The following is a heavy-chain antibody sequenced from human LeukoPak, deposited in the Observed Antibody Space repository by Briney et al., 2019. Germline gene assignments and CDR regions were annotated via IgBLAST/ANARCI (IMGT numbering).Heavy chain of an antibody. D-gene: IGHD2-2*01. CDR2: IYYSGST. Sequence: SQTLSLTCTVSGDSISSGSYYWSSIRQPPGKGLEWIGYIYYSGSTNYNPSLKSRVTISVDTSKNQFSLKLSSVTAADTAVYYCARGSRVVPAAIDPWGQGTLVTVSS. CDR3: ARGSRVVPAAIDP. V-gene: IGHV4-61*01. J-gene: IGHJ5*02. CDR1: GDSISSGSYY.